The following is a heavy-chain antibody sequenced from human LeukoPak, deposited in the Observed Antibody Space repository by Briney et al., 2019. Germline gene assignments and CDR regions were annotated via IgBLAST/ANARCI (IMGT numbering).Heavy chain of an antibody. CDR1: GFTFDDYA. CDR2: ISWNSGSI. CDR3: AKSTEPPEDYYYGMDV. J-gene: IGHJ6*02. Sequence: GGSLRLSCAASGFTFDDYAMHWVRQAPGKGLEWVSGISWNSGSIGYADSVKGRFTISRDNAKNSLYLQMNSLRAEDTALYYCAKSTEPPEDYYYGMDVWGQRTTVTVSS. V-gene: IGHV3-9*01. D-gene: IGHD1-14*01.